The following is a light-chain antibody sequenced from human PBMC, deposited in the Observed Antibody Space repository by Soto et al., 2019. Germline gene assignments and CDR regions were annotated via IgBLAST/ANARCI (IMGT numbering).Light chain of an antibody. CDR1: QSVSSSY. CDR2: GAS. Sequence: DIVLTQSPGTLALSLGESATLSCRASQSVSSSYLAWYQQKPGQAPRLLIHGASSRATGIPDRFSGSGSGTEFTLTISSLQSEDFAIYYCQQYDNWLTFGGGTKVDIK. CDR3: QQYDNWLT. V-gene: IGKV3-20*01. J-gene: IGKJ4*01.